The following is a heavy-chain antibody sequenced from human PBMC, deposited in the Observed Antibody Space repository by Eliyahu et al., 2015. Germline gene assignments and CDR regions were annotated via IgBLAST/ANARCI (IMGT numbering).Heavy chain of an antibody. J-gene: IGHJ3*02. Sequence: EVHLVESGGGLVQPGGSLXLSCAAXDFFFGGYYMSWVRQAPGKGLEWVANIKQDGNEKYYVDSVKGRFTISRDNAKNSLYLQMNSLRADDTAVYYCARDGYAGAFDIWGQGTMVTVFS. V-gene: IGHV3-7*04. D-gene: IGHD1-1*01. CDR2: IKQDGNEK. CDR1: DFFFGGYY. CDR3: ARDGYAGAFDI.